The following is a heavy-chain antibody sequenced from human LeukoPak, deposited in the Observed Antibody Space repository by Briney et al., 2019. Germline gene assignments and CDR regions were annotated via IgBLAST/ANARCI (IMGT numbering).Heavy chain of an antibody. Sequence: SQTLSLTCAVSGGSISSGGYSWSWIRQPPGKGLEGIGNIYHSGSTYYNPSLKSRVTISVDRSKNQFSLKLSSVTAADTAVYYCARAAFRLVRPVHAFDIWGQGTMVTVSS. CDR2: IYHSGST. J-gene: IGHJ3*02. CDR3: ARAAFRLVRPVHAFDI. D-gene: IGHD3-3*02. CDR1: GGSISSGGYS. V-gene: IGHV4-30-2*01.